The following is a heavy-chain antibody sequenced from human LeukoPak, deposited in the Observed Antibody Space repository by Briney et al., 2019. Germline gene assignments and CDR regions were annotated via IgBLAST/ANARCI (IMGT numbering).Heavy chain of an antibody. J-gene: IGHJ3*02. CDR3: ARVSVTTTSDAFDI. V-gene: IGHV3-53*01. CDR1: GFTVSSNY. D-gene: IGHD4-17*01. CDR2: IYSSGST. Sequence: GGSLRLSCAASGFTVSSNYMSWVRQSPGKGLEWVSIIYSSGSTYYADSLKGRFTISRDNSKNTLYLQVNSLRAEDTAIYYCARVSVTTTSDAFDIWGQGTMVTVSS.